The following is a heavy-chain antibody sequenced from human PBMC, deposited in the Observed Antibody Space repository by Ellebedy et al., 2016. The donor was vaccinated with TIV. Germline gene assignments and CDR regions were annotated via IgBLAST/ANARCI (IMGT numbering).Heavy chain of an antibody. D-gene: IGHD6-19*01. CDR3: ARGDRGSGWYWDK. Sequence: GESLKISCKGSGYSFISYWIGWVRQMPGKGLEWMGYIYPGDSDTRYSPSFQGQVTISVDNSISTAYLQWSSLKASDTAIYYCARGDRGSGWYWDKWGQGTLVTVSS. CDR1: GYSFISYW. J-gene: IGHJ4*02. CDR2: IYPGDSDT. V-gene: IGHV5-51*01.